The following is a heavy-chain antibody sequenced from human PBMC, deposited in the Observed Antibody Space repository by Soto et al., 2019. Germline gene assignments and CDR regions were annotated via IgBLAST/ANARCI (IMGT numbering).Heavy chain of an antibody. J-gene: IGHJ6*02. CDR3: ARDGNSLMIRGAPYYYYYGMDV. D-gene: IGHD3-10*01. V-gene: IGHV3-21*01. CDR2: ISSSSSYI. CDR1: GFTFSSYS. Sequence: LRLSCAASGFTFSSYSMNWVRQAPGKGLEWVSSISSSSSYIYYADSVKGRFTISRDNAKNSLYLQMNSLRAEDTAVYYCARDGNSLMIRGAPYYYYYGMDVWGQGTTVTVS.